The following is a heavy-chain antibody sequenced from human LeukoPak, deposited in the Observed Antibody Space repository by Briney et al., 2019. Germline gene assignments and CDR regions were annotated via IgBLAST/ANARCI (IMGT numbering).Heavy chain of an antibody. Sequence: SETLSLTCTVSGGSISSYYWSWIRQPPGKGQEWIGYIYYSGSTKYNPSLKSRVSISVDTSKNQFSLKLSSVTAADTAVYYCARGAGAGYNLQPFDYWGQGTLVTVSS. J-gene: IGHJ4*02. V-gene: IGHV4-59*08. D-gene: IGHD5-24*01. CDR2: IYYSGST. CDR3: ARGAGAGYNLQPFDY. CDR1: GGSISSYY.